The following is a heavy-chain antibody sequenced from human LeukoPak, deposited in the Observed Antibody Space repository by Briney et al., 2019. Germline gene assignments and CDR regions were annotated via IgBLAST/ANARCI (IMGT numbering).Heavy chain of an antibody. CDR3: AGWSSGSSAYDI. V-gene: IGHV4-39*01. CDR2: IFHSGST. CDR1: GGSISSSSYY. J-gene: IGHJ3*02. D-gene: IGHD1-14*01. Sequence: SETLSLTCTVSGGSISSSSYYWSWIRQPPGKGLERLGSIFHSGSTYYSPSFKSRVTISADTSKNQFSLRLPSVTAADTAAYYCAGWSSGSSAYDIWGHGTMVTVSS.